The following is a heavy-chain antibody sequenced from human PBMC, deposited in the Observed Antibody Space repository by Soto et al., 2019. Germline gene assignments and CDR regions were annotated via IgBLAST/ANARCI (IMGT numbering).Heavy chain of an antibody. Sequence: PGGSLRLSCAAPGFTFSSYVMGWVRWAPGKGLEWVSTITESGGVTAYADSVKGRSTITRDNSKNTLFLQMNSLRAEDTAIYYCATRAESRAFDYWGQGTLVTVSS. V-gene: IGHV3-23*01. CDR3: ATRAESRAFDY. CDR2: ITESGGVT. CDR1: GFTFSSYV. J-gene: IGHJ4*02.